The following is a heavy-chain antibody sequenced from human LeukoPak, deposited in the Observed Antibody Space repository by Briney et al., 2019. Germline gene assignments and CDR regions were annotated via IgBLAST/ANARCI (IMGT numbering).Heavy chain of an antibody. CDR3: ARDNGMDV. CDR2: ISSSSSTI. J-gene: IGHJ6*02. Sequence: GGPLRLSCAASGFTFNSYNMNWVRQAPGKGLEWVSYISSSSSTIYYADSVKGRFTISRDNAQNSLYLQMNSLRAEDTAVYYCARDNGMDVWGQGTTVIVSS. CDR1: GFTFNSYN. V-gene: IGHV3-48*01.